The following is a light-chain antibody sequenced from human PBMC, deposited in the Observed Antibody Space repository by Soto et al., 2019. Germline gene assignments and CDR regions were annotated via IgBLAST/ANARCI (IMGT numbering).Light chain of an antibody. J-gene: IGKJ1*01. V-gene: IGKV1-5*01. CDR1: QSISTW. CDR2: DAS. CDR3: QHYFRYPWT. Sequence: DIQVTPSPSSLSASVGDRVNITCRASQSISTWLAWYQQQPGRAPRLLIYDASTLQSGVPSTFSGSGSGTEFTLTISSLQPDDFSSYYCQHYFRYPWTFGQGTKVDIK.